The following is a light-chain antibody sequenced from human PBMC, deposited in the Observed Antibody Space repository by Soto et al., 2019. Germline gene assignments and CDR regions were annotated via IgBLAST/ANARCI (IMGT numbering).Light chain of an antibody. V-gene: IGKV1-5*01. CDR3: QHCHEYPYI. J-gene: IGKJ2*01. CDR1: QSISSW. CDR2: DAS. Sequence: DIQMTQSPSTLSASVGDRVTITCRASQSISSWLAWYQQKPGKAPKLLIYDASRLESGVPSRFSGSGSGTEFTLTITSLQPDDFATYYCQHCHEYPYIFGQGTKVDIK.